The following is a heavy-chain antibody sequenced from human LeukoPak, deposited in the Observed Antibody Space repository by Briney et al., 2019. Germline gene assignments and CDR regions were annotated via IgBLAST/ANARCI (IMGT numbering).Heavy chain of an antibody. D-gene: IGHD1-26*01. Sequence: GGSLRLSCAASGFTFSDYYMSWIRQAPGKGLEWVSYISSSGSTIYYADSVKGRFTISRDNAKNSLYLQMNSLRAEDTAVYYCARGHVSYSGSYFMGAFDIWGQGTMVTVSS. J-gene: IGHJ3*02. CDR1: GFTFSDYY. V-gene: IGHV3-11*01. CDR3: ARGHVSYSGSYFMGAFDI. CDR2: ISSSGSTI.